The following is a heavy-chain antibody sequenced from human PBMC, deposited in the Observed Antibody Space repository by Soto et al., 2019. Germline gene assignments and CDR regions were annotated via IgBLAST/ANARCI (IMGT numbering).Heavy chain of an antibody. CDR3: ERGEVTTTAYYYYYDGMDV. V-gene: IGHV4-31*03. CDR1: GGSISSGGYY. CDR2: IYYSGST. D-gene: IGHD4-17*01. J-gene: IGHJ6*02. Sequence: PSLSCTVSGGSISSGGYYWSWIRQHPGKVLEWIGYIYYSGSTYYNPSLKSRVTISVDTAKNQFSLKPSSVTEADTAVYSWERGEVTTTAYYYYYDGMDVWGQGTTVTVSS.